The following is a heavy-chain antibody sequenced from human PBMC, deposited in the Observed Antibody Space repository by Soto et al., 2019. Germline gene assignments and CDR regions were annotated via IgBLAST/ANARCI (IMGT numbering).Heavy chain of an antibody. CDR2: INPSGGGT. D-gene: IGHD3-22*01. CDR3: ARGPPAFNYDSSGYYGY. CDR1: GYTFTSYY. V-gene: IGHV1-46*01. J-gene: IGHJ4*02. Sequence: ASVKVSCKASGYTFTSYYMHWVRQAPGQGLEWMGIINPSGGGTSYAQKFQGRVTMTRDTSTSTVYMELSSLRSEDTAVYYCARGPPAFNYDSSGYYGYWGQGTLVTVSS.